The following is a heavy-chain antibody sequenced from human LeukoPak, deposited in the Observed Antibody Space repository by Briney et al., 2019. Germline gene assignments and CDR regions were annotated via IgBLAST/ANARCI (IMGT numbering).Heavy chain of an antibody. CDR2: INPNSGGT. Sequence: ASAKVSCKASGYTFTGYYMHWVRQAPGQGLEWMGWINPNSGGTNYAQKFQGRVTMTRDTSISTAYMELSRLRSDDTAVYYCARYYDILTGYSLWGQGTLVTVSS. CDR1: GYTFTGYY. V-gene: IGHV1-2*02. J-gene: IGHJ4*02. CDR3: ARYYDILTGYSL. D-gene: IGHD3-9*01.